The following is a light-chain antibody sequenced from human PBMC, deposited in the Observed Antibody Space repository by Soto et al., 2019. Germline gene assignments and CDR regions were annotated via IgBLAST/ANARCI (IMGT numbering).Light chain of an antibody. CDR2: EVS. J-gene: IGLJ3*02. CDR3: SSYTGSNTLNWV. CDR1: SSDVGAYNY. V-gene: IGLV2-14*01. Sequence: SALTQPASVSGSLGQSITISCTGTSSDVGAYNYVSWYQQHPGKAPKLLIYEVSNRPSGVPNRFSGSKSGNTASLTISGLQAEDEADYYCSSYTGSNTLNWVFGGGTKLTVL.